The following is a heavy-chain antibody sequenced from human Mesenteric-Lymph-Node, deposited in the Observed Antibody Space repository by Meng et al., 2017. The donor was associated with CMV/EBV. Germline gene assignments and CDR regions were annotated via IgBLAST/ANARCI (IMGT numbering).Heavy chain of an antibody. D-gene: IGHD1-26*01. CDR3: ARVKSGSYGPFDY. CDR1: GYIFTGYY. J-gene: IGHJ4*02. CDR2: INPNSGGT. V-gene: IGHV1-2*02. Sequence: ASVKVSCKASGYIFTGYYMHWVRQAPGQGLEWMGWINPNSGGTNYAQKFQGRVTMTRDTSISTAYMELSRLRSDDTAVYYCARVKSGSYGPFDYWGQGTLVTVSS.